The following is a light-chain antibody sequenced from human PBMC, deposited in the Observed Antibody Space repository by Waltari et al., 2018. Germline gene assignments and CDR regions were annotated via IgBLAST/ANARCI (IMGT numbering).Light chain of an antibody. Sequence: AIQMTQSPSSLSASVGDRVTITCRASEDIKNNLGWFQQTPGGAPKLLIFAASNLRSGVPSRFSGSGSGSGTDFTLTITSLQPEDFATYYCLQDYNYPFTFGPGPKWISN. CDR3: LQDYNYPFT. J-gene: IGKJ3*01. CDR1: EDIKNN. CDR2: AAS. V-gene: IGKV1-6*01.